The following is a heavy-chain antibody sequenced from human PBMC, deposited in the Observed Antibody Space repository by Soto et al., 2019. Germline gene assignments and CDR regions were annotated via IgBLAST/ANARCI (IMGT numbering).Heavy chain of an antibody. V-gene: IGHV3-48*01. Sequence: EVQLVESGGGLVQPGGSLRLSCATSGFTFSSYTMNWVRQAPGKGLEWVSHISRSSSAIYYADSVKGRFTISRDNAKDSLYLQMDSLRAEDTAFYYCARLYQYADYWGQGTLVTVSS. CDR3: ARLYQYADY. CDR1: GFTFSSYT. CDR2: ISRSSSAI. J-gene: IGHJ4*02. D-gene: IGHD2-2*01.